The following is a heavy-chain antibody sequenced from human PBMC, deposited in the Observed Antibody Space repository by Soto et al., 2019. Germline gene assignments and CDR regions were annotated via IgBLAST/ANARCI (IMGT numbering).Heavy chain of an antibody. D-gene: IGHD3-3*01. CDR3: AIRTSVFAVVARGGLDV. CDR2: IIPIFPTA. CDR1: GGTFSSYS. Sequence: QVQLVQSGAELKKPGSSVRVSCQASGGTFSSYSVNWVRQAPGQGLEWMGGIIPIFPTADHAQRFQDRVTITADKYTNTTYLDRNSLRSDDTAVYFCAIRTSVFAVVARGGLDVWGHGTTVPVSS. V-gene: IGHV1-69*14. J-gene: IGHJ6*02.